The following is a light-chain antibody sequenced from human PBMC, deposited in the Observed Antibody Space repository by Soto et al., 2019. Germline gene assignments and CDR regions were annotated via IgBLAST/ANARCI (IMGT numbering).Light chain of an antibody. V-gene: IGKV3-15*01. J-gene: IGKJ5*01. CDR3: QQSNNLPT. Sequence: LPPPNLSLSIGEGATFFWRARQSGTRLAWYQQKPGQAPRLLIYGASTRATGIPARFSGSGSGTEFTLTISSLQSEDFATYYCQQSNNLPTFGQGTRLEIK. CDR2: GAS. CDR1: QSGTR.